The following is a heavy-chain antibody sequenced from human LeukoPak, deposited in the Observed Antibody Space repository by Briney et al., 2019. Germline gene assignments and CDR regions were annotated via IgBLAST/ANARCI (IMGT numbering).Heavy chain of an antibody. CDR2: ISYDGSNK. CDR3: AKDHYYDSSGYYYGNYYYGMDV. J-gene: IGHJ6*02. V-gene: IGHV3-30*18. CDR1: GFTFSSYA. Sequence: PGGSLRLSCAASGFTFSSYAMSWVRQAPGKGLEWVAVISYDGSNKYYADSVKGRFTISRDNSKNTLYLQMNSLRAEDTAVYYCAKDHYYDSSGYYYGNYYYGMDVWGQGTTVTVSS. D-gene: IGHD3-22*01.